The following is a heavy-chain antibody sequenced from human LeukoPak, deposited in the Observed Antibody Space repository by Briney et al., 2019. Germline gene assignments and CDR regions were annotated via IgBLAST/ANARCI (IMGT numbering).Heavy chain of an antibody. CDR3: ANVEWPLDY. D-gene: IGHD1-26*01. J-gene: IGHJ4*02. CDR1: GFTFSSYA. Sequence: PGGSLRLSCAASGFTFSSYAMSWVRQAPGKGLEWVSAISGSASNTNYADSVKGRFTISRDNSRNTLYLQMNSLRAEDTAVYYCANVEWPLDYWGQGTLVTVSS. V-gene: IGHV3-23*01. CDR2: ISGSASNT.